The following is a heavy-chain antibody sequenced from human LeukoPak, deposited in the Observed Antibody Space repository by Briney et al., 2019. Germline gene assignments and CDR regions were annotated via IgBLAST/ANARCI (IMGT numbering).Heavy chain of an antibody. J-gene: IGHJ4*02. Sequence: SETLSLTCAVSGFSISGGYYWAWIRPPPGKGLEWIGSIYHSGSLYDSGSTYYNPSLKSRVTISADTSKNQFSLKLKFVTAADTAVYYCARNYSKSPGGLKYFDYWGQGSLVTVSS. D-gene: IGHD6-13*01. CDR3: ARNYSKSPGGLKYFDY. V-gene: IGHV4-38-2*01. CDR2: IYHSGSLYDSGST. CDR1: GFSISGGYY.